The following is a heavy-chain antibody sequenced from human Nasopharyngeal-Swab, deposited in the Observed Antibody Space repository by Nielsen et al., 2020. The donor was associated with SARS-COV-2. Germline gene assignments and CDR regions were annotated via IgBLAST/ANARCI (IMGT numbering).Heavy chain of an antibody. CDR3: ARDRAVDTHAFDI. CDR2: IIPIFGTA. Sequence: WVRQAPGQGLEWMGGIIPIFGTANYAQKFQGRVTITADKSTSTAYMELSSLRSEDTAVYYCARDRAVDTHAFDIWGQGTMVTVSS. D-gene: IGHD5-18*01. V-gene: IGHV1-69*06. J-gene: IGHJ3*02.